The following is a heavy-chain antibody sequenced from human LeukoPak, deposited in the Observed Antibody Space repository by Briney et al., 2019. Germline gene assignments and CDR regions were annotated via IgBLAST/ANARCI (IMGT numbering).Heavy chain of an antibody. CDR2: IYHSGST. V-gene: IGHV4-38-2*02. Sequence: PSETLSLTCTVSGYSISSGYYWGWIRQPPGMGLEWIGSIYHSGSTYYNPSLKSRVTISVDTSKNQFSLKLSSVTAADTAVYYCARNTDSSGYYLWGQGTLVTVSS. CDR3: ARNTDSSGYYL. J-gene: IGHJ5*02. D-gene: IGHD3-22*01. CDR1: GYSISSGYY.